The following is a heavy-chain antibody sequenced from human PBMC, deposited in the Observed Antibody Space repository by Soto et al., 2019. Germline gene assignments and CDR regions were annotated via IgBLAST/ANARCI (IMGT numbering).Heavy chain of an antibody. CDR1: GYTFTSYG. J-gene: IGHJ4*02. D-gene: IGHD2-2*01. CDR3: ARAYCSSTNCFIRDFDY. CDR2: ISAYNGNT. V-gene: IGHV1-18*01. Sequence: ASVKVSCKASGYTFTSYGISWVRQAPGQGLEWMGWISAYNGNTNYAQKLQGRVTMTTDTSTSTAYMELRSLRSDDTAVYYCARAYCSSTNCFIRDFDYWGQGTLVTVSS.